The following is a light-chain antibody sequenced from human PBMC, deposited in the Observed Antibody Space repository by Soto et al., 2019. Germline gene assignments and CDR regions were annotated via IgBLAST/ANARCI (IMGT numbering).Light chain of an antibody. V-gene: IGKV1-27*01. CDR2: AAS. CDR3: QKYESDPFT. J-gene: IGKJ3*01. CDR1: QGISNY. Sequence: DIQMTQSPSSLSASVGDRVTITCRASQGISNYLAWYQQKPGKVPTLLIYAASTLHSGVPSRFSGSGSGTDFTLSISSLQPEDVATDYCQKYESDPFTFGPGTKVEI.